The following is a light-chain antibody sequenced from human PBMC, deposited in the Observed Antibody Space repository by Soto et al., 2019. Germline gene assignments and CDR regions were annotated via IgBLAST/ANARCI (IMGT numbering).Light chain of an antibody. CDR2: GAS. Sequence: EIVLTQSPGTLSLSPGERATLSCRASQSVSSSYLVWYQQKPGQAPRLLIYGASSRATGIPDRFSGSGSGTDFTLTISRLEPEDFAVYYCQQYGSSPMYTFGQGTKVDIK. V-gene: IGKV3-20*01. CDR1: QSVSSSY. J-gene: IGKJ2*01. CDR3: QQYGSSPMYT.